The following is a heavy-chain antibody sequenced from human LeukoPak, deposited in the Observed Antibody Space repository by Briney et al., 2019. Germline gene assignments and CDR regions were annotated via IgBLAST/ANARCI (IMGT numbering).Heavy chain of an antibody. CDR1: GYSISSGYY. D-gene: IGHD3-22*01. J-gene: IGHJ3*02. Sequence: SETLSLTCAVSGYSISSGYYWGWIRQPPGKGLEWIGSIYHSGSTYYNPSLKSRVTISVDTSKNQFSLKLSSVTAADTAVYYCASPPLLCYDSSGYYRTDAFDIWGQGTMVTVSS. V-gene: IGHV4-38-2*01. CDR2: IYHSGST. CDR3: ASPPLLCYDSSGYYRTDAFDI.